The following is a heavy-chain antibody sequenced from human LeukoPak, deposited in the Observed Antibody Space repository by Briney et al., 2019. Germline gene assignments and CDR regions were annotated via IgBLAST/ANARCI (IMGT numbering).Heavy chain of an antibody. V-gene: IGHV3-33*06. J-gene: IGHJ6*03. CDR1: GFTFSSYA. D-gene: IGHD3-10*01. Sequence: GGSLRLSCTASGFTFSSYAMHWARQAPGKGLEWVAVIWYDGSNIYYVYSVKGRFTISRDNSKNTLYLQMNSLRAEDTAVYYCAKATNSYGSGSYYNYYYMDVWGKGTTVTVSS. CDR2: IWYDGSNI. CDR3: AKATNSYGSGSYYNYYYMDV.